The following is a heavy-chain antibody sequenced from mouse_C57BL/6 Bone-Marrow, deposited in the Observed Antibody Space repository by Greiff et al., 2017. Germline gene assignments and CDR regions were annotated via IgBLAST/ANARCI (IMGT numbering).Heavy chain of an antibody. CDR3: ARDGNPFDY. CDR1: GFTFSSYA. CDR2: ISDGGSYT. D-gene: IGHD2-1*01. Sequence: DVMLVESGGGLVKPGGSLKLSCAASGFTFSSYAMSWVRQTPEKRLEWVATISDGGSYTYYPDNVKGRFTISRDNAKNNLYLQMSHLKSEDTAMYYCARDGNPFDYGGRGTTLTVSS. V-gene: IGHV5-4*01. J-gene: IGHJ2*01.